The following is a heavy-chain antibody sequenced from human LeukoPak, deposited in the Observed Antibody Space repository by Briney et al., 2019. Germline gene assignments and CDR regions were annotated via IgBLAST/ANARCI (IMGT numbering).Heavy chain of an antibody. Sequence: GGSLRLSCAASGFTFSSYGMHWVRQAPGKGLEWVAFIRYDGSNKYYADSVKGRFTISRDNSKNTLYLQTNSLRAEDTAVYYCAKVLVGATDYWGQGTLVTVSS. CDR2: IRYDGSNK. CDR1: GFTFSSYG. D-gene: IGHD1-26*01. V-gene: IGHV3-30*02. CDR3: AKVLVGATDY. J-gene: IGHJ4*02.